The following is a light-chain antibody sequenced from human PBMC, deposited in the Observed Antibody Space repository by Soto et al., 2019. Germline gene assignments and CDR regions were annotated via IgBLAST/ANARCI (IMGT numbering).Light chain of an antibody. V-gene: IGLV2-23*01. Sequence: QSALTQHASVSGSPGQSITISCTGTSSDVGSYNLDSWYQQHPGKAPKLMIYEGSKRPSGVSNRFSGSKSGNTASLTISGLQAEDEADYYCCSYAGSSKVFGGGTKLTVL. CDR2: EGS. J-gene: IGLJ2*01. CDR3: CSYAGSSKV. CDR1: SSDVGSYNL.